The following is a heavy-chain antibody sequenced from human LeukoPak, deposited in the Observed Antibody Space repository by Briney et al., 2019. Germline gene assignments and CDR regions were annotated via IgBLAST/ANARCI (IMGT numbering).Heavy chain of an antibody. J-gene: IGHJ4*02. Sequence: QSGGSLRLSCAASGFTFSSYGMHWVRQAPGKGLEWVAFIRYDGSNKYYADSVKGRFTISRDNSKNTLYLQMNSLRAEDTAVYYCAKDDHYYGSGTLDYRGQGTLVTVSS. CDR3: AKDDHYYGSGTLDY. V-gene: IGHV3-30*02. D-gene: IGHD3-10*01. CDR2: IRYDGSNK. CDR1: GFTFSSYG.